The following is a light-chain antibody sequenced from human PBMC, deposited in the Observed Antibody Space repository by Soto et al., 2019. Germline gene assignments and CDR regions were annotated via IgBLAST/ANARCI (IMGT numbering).Light chain of an antibody. CDR1: SSDVGGYNY. CDR2: DVS. V-gene: IGLV2-14*03. CDR3: SSYTTSNTRQIV. J-gene: IGLJ1*01. Sequence: VLTQPASVSGSPGQSITISCTGTSSDVGGYNYVSWYQHHPGKAPKLMIYDVSNRPSGVSNRFSGSKSGNTASLTISGLQPEDEADYYCSSYTTSNTRQIVLGTGTKVTGL.